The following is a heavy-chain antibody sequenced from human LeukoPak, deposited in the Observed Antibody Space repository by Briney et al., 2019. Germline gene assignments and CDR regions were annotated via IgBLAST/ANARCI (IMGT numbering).Heavy chain of an antibody. J-gene: IGHJ4*02. D-gene: IGHD4-17*01. V-gene: IGHV3-30*18. Sequence: GGSLRLSCAASGFSFISYGMHWVRQAPGKGLEWVGVISDDGRRKDYADSVKGRFTISRDNSKDTLYLQMNSLRAEDTAVHYCAKRPSGYGDYVSYFDYWGQGTLVTVSS. CDR2: ISDDGRRK. CDR1: GFSFISYG. CDR3: AKRPSGYGDYVSYFDY.